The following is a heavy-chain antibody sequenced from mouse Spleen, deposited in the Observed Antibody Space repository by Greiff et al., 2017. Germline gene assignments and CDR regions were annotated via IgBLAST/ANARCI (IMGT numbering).Heavy chain of an antibody. CDR1: GFTFSDYG. CDR3: ARERWDYFDY. D-gene: IGHD2-3*01. V-gene: IGHV5-17*01. CDR2: ISSGSSTI. Sequence: EVMLVESGGGLVKPGGSLKLSCAASGFTFSDYGMHWVRQAPEKGLEWVAYISSGSSTIYYADTVKGRFTISRDNAKNTLFLQMTSLRSEDTAMYYCARERWDYFDYWGQGTTLTVSS. J-gene: IGHJ2*01.